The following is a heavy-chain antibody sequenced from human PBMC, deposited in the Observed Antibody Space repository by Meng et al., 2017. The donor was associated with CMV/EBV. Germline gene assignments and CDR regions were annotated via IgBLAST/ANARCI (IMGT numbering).Heavy chain of an antibody. V-gene: IGHV3-23*01. Sequence: GESLKISCAASGFTFSSYAMSWVRQAPGKGLEWVSAISGSGGSTYYADSVKGRFTISRDNSKNSLYLQMNSLRAEDTALYYCAKGGPSPIAAVGLVDYWGQGTLVTVSS. CDR3: AKGGPSPIAAVGLVDY. D-gene: IGHD6-13*01. CDR2: ISGSGGST. J-gene: IGHJ4*02. CDR1: GFTFSSYA.